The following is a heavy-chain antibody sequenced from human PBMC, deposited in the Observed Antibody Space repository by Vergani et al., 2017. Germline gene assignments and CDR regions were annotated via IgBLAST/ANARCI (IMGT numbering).Heavy chain of an antibody. Sequence: QVQLVESGGGVVQPGRSLRLSCAASGFTFSSYGMHWVRQAPGKGLEWVAVISFDGSNKYYADSVKGRFTISRDNSKNTLYLQMNSLRAEDTAVYYCAKPREYYYDSRGYAYWGQGTLVTVSS. D-gene: IGHD3-22*01. V-gene: IGHV3-30*18. J-gene: IGHJ4*02. CDR1: GFTFSSYG. CDR3: AKPREYYYDSRGYAY. CDR2: ISFDGSNK.